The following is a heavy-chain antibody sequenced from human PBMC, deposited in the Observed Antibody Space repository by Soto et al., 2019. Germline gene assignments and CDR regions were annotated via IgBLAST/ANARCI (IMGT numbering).Heavy chain of an antibody. J-gene: IGHJ6*02. CDR3: ARYELPAIAVAGTDYYYGMDV. D-gene: IGHD6-19*01. Sequence: ASVKFSGKASGYTFTSYYMHWVRQAPGQGLEWMGIISPSGGSTSYAQKFQGRVTMTRDTSTSTVYMELSSLRSEDTAVYYCARYELPAIAVAGTDYYYGMDVWGQGTRVTVSS. CDR2: ISPSGGST. V-gene: IGHV1-46*01. CDR1: GYTFTSYY.